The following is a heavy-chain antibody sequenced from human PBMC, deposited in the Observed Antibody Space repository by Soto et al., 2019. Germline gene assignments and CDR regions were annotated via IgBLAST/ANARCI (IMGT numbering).Heavy chain of an antibody. CDR3: ARGPPSSSSGPDY. CDR2: IWFDGSKR. D-gene: IGHD6-6*01. CDR1: GFTFSSYG. J-gene: IGHJ4*02. Sequence: QVQLVESGGGVVQPGRSLKLSCAASGFTFSSYGMNCVRQAPGEGLEWVAVIWFDGSKRYYADSVKGRFTISRDNSKNTLYLQMDSLRAEDTAVYYCARGPPSSSSGPDYWGQGTLVTVSS. V-gene: IGHV3-33*01.